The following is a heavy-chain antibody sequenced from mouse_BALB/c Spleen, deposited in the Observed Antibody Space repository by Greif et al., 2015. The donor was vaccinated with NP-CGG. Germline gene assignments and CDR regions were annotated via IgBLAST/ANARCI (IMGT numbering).Heavy chain of an antibody. CDR1: GFTFSDYY. Sequence: EVQVVESGGGLVKPGGSLKLSCAASGFTFSDYYMYWVRQTPEKRLEWVATISDGGSYTYYPDSVKGRFTISRDNAKNNLYLQMSSLKSEDTAMYYCARDNGYYLYAMDYWGQGTSVTVSS. CDR3: ARDNGYYLYAMDY. D-gene: IGHD2-3*01. CDR2: ISDGGSYT. V-gene: IGHV5-4*02. J-gene: IGHJ4*01.